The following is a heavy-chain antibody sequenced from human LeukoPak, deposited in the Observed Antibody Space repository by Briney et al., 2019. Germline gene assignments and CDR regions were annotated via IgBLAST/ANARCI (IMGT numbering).Heavy chain of an antibody. Sequence: SETLSLTCTVSGDSISYSSYYWDWIRQPPGKGLEWIGSIFYGRNTYYNPSLKSRVTISIDTSKNQFSLKLSSVTAADTAVYYCARDRSGYSSGWYHLDYWGQGTLVTVSS. D-gene: IGHD6-19*01. J-gene: IGHJ4*02. V-gene: IGHV4-39*07. CDR3: ARDRSGYSSGWYHLDY. CDR2: IFYGRNT. CDR1: GDSISYSSYY.